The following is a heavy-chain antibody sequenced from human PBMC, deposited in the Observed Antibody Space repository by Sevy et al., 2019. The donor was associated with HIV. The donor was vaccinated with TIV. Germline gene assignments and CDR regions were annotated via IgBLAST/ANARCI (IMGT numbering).Heavy chain of an antibody. CDR2: ITTYNGGT. Sequence: ASVKVSCKTSGYTFTTFAITWVRQAPGQGLEWMGWITTYNGGTHSAQKFQDRVTMTADTSTKPVYLELRSVTSDVPAIYYCARGRAPNGMDVWGKGSTVTVSS. V-gene: IGHV1-18*01. J-gene: IGHJ6*04. CDR1: GYTFTTFA. CDR3: ARGRAPNGMDV.